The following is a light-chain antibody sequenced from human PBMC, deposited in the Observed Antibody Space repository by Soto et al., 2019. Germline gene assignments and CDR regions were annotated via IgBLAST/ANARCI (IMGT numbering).Light chain of an antibody. CDR3: MRALQTLWT. CDR2: LGY. J-gene: IGKJ1*01. V-gene: IGKV2-28*01. CDR1: QSFLHSNGYNY. Sequence: DIVMTQSPLSLPVTPGQPASISCRSSQSFLHSNGYNYLDWYLQKPGQSPQLLIYLGYNRASGVTDRFSGSGSGTDFTLKISRVEAEDVGVYYCMRALQTLWTVGQGTKVEIK.